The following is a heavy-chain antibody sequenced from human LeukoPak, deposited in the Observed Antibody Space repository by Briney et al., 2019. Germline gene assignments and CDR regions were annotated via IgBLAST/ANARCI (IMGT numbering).Heavy chain of an antibody. CDR2: ISYDGSNK. D-gene: IGHD6-19*01. Sequence: GRSLRLSCAASGFTFSSYAMHWVRQAPGKGLEWVAVISYDGSNKYYADSVKGRFTISRDNSKNTLYLQMNSLRAEDTAVYYCSPTEAVAGIFDYWGQGTLVTVSS. V-gene: IGHV3-30*04. J-gene: IGHJ4*02. CDR1: GFTFSSYA. CDR3: SPTEAVAGIFDY.